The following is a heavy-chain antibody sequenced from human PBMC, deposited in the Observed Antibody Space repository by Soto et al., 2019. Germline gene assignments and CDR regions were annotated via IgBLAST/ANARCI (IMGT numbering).Heavy chain of an antibody. Sequence: EVQLVESGGGLVKPGGSLRLSCAASGFTFSSYSMTWVRQAPGKGLEWVSSITHSSSYIYVADSLKGRFTISRDNAKNSLYLQMNSLRAEDTAVYYCARGGKESSGSDYWGQGTLVTVSS. CDR2: ITHSSSYI. CDR1: GFTFSSYS. V-gene: IGHV3-21*01. CDR3: ARGGKESSGSDY. J-gene: IGHJ4*02. D-gene: IGHD6-25*01.